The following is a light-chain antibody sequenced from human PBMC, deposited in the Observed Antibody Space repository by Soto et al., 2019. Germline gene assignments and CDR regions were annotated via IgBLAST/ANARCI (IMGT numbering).Light chain of an antibody. CDR1: ESVKTF. Sequence: IVLTQSPATLSLSPGERVTLSCRASESVKTFLAWYQQKPGQAPRLLIYDASNRAAGIPARFSGGGSVTAFNLTISSLEPDDSAVYYCQQHKTWRALSFGGGTKVEI. CDR2: DAS. V-gene: IGKV3-11*01. J-gene: IGKJ4*01. CDR3: QQHKTWRALS.